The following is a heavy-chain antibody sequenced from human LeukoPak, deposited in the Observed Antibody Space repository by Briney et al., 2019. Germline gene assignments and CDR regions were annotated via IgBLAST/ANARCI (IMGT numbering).Heavy chain of an antibody. CDR2: IIPIFGTA. V-gene: IGHV1-69*05. CDR1: GGTFSSYA. CDR3: ASIEKSSYGRRSHAFDI. J-gene: IGHJ3*02. D-gene: IGHD5-18*01. Sequence: ASVTVSCKASGGTFSSYAISWVRQAPGQGLEWMGGIIPIFGTANYAQKFQGRVTITTDESTSTAYMELSSLRSEDTAVYYCASIEKSSYGRRSHAFDIWGQGTMVTVS.